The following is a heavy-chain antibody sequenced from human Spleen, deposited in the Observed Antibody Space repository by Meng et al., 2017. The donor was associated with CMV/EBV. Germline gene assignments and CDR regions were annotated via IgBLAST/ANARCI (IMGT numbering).Heavy chain of an antibody. CDR1: GSISSGGYY. V-gene: IGHV4-31*02. CDR3: AREDCTSTRCYGYLDY. D-gene: IGHD2-2*01. Sequence: GSISSGGYYWSWIRQHPGKGLEWIGYIYYSGSTYYNPSLKSRVTISVDTSKNQFSLKLSSVTAADTAVYYCAREDCTSTRCYGYLDYWGQGTLVTVSS. J-gene: IGHJ4*02. CDR2: IYYSGST.